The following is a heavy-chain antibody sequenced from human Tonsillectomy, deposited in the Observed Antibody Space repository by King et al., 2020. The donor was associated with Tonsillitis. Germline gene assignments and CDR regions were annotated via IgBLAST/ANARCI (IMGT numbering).Heavy chain of an antibody. CDR2: ITWNSGSI. CDR3: GKDKMVQGVIDYSGMDV. CDR1: GFTFDDYA. J-gene: IGHJ6*02. D-gene: IGHD3-10*01. Sequence: VQLVESGGGLVQPGRSLRLSCAASGFTFDDYAMHWVRHAPGKGLEWVSGITWNSGSIGYADSVRGRFTISRDNAENSLYVQMNGVRAEDTALYYCGKDKMVQGVIDYSGMDVWGQGTTVTVSS. V-gene: IGHV3-9*01.